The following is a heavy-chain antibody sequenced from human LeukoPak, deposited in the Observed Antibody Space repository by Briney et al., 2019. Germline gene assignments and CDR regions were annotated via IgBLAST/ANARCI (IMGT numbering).Heavy chain of an antibody. CDR1: GFTFSSYE. Sequence: GGSLRLSCAASGFTFSSYEMNWVGQAPGKGPQWVSYIISSGDTIYYADSVKGRFTISRDNAKDSLYLQMNSLISEDTAVYYCATQLFGYTTGWGQGTLVTVSS. V-gene: IGHV3-48*03. D-gene: IGHD2-2*02. J-gene: IGHJ4*02. CDR3: ATQLFGYTTG. CDR2: IISSGDTI.